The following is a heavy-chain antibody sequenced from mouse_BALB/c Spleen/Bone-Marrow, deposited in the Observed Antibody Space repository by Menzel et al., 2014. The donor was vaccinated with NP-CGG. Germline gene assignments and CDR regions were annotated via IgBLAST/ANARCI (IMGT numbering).Heavy chain of an antibody. CDR2: ISCYNGAS. J-gene: IGHJ2*01. Sequence: VVKTGASVKISCKASGYSFTGYYMHWIKQSHGKSLEWIGYISCYNGASGYNQKFKGKATFTVDTSSTIAYMQSNSLTSEDSAVYYCARRRGGTNYFDYWGQGTTLTVSS. CDR3: ARRRGGTNYFDY. CDR1: GYSFTGYY. D-gene: IGHD1-1*02. V-gene: IGHV1S34*01.